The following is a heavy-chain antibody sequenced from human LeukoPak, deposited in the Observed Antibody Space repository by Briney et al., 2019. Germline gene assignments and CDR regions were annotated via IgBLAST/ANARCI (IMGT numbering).Heavy chain of an antibody. D-gene: IGHD2-2*01. Sequence: PSETLSLTCTVSGGSISSYYWSWIRQPAGKGLEWIGRIYTSGSTNYNPSLKSRVTMSVDTSKNQFSLKLSSVTAADTAVYYCARDRGYCSHTSCFEYMDVWGKGTTVTVSS. CDR3: ARDRGYCSHTSCFEYMDV. J-gene: IGHJ6*03. V-gene: IGHV4-4*07. CDR2: IYTSGST. CDR1: GGSISSYY.